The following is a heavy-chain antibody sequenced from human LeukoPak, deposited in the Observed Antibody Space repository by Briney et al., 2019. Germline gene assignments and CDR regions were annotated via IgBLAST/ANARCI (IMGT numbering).Heavy chain of an antibody. V-gene: IGHV3-53*01. J-gene: IGHJ6*02. CDR1: GFTVSSNC. D-gene: IGHD3-10*01. CDR3: ARELGPNYYGSGTQPYGMDV. CDR2: IYSGGST. Sequence: GGSLRLSCAASGFTVSSNCMSWVRQAPGKGLEWVSVIYSGGSTYYADSVKGRFTISRDNSKNTLYLQMNSLRAEDTAVYYCARELGPNYYGSGTQPYGMDVWGQGTTVTVSS.